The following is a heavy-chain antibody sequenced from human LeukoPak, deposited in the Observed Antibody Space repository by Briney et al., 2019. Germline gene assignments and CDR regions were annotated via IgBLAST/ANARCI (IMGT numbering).Heavy chain of an antibody. CDR3: AKAYGSGSCMY. CDR2: ISTSSIYI. CDR1: GFTFSDYY. J-gene: IGHJ4*02. V-gene: IGHV3-11*06. Sequence: GGSLRLSCAASGFTFSDYYMSWIRQAPGKGLEWVSYISTSSIYIYYADSMKGRFTISRDNSKNTLYPQMNSLRAEDTAVYYCAKAYGSGSCMYWGQGTLVTVSS. D-gene: IGHD3-10*01.